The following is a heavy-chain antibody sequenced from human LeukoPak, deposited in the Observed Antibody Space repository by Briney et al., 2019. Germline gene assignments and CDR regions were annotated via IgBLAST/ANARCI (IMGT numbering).Heavy chain of an antibody. CDR1: GGSISSYY. V-gene: IGHV4-59*01. CDR2: IYYSGST. D-gene: IGHD4-17*01. Sequence: PSETLSLTCAVSGGSISSYYWSWIRQPPGKGLEWIGYIYYSGSTNYNPSLKSRVTISEDTSKNQFSLKLSSVTAADTAVYYCARVVTTVTPDAFDIWGQGTMATVSS. J-gene: IGHJ3*02. CDR3: ARVVTTVTPDAFDI.